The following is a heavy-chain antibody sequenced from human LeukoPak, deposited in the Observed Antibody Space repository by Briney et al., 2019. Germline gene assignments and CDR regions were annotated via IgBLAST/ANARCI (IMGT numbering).Heavy chain of an antibody. CDR1: GFTFSSYG. V-gene: IGHV3-33*01. D-gene: IGHD5-18*01. CDR2: IWYDGSNK. CDR3: ARGRGYSYGWGYFDY. J-gene: IGHJ4*02. Sequence: GGSLRLSCAASGFTFSSYGMHWVRQAPGKGLKWLAVIWYDGSNKYYADSVKGRFTISRDNSKNTLYLQMNSLRAEDTAVYYCARGRGYSYGWGYFDYWGQGTLVTVSS.